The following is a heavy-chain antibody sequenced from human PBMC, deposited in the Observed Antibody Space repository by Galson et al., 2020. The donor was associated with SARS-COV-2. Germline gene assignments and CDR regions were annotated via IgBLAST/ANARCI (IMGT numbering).Heavy chain of an antibody. V-gene: IGHV3-30*18. Sequence: GESLKISCAASGFTFSSYGMHWVRQAPGKGLEWVAVISYDGSNKYYADSVKGRFTISRDNSKNTLYLQMNSLRAEDTAVYYCAKDYGDYAAIDYWGQGTLVTVSS. CDR1: GFTFSSYG. CDR3: AKDYGDYAAIDY. J-gene: IGHJ4*02. CDR2: ISYDGSNK. D-gene: IGHD4-17*01.